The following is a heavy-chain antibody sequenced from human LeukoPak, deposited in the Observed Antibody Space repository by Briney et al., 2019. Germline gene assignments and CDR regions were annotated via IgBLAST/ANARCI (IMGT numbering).Heavy chain of an antibody. V-gene: IGHV4-4*07. J-gene: IGHJ4*02. CDR1: GGSIVSHY. CDR2: FYASGTT. D-gene: IGHD6-13*01. Sequence: SETLSLTCTVSGGSIVSHYWYWIRQPAGRGLEWIGRFYASGTTNTSPSLKSRVTMSVDTSKNQFSLKLSSVTAADTAVYYCAKDSSTWGNLAGHFDSWGQGTLVTVSS. CDR3: AKDSSTWGNLAGHFDS.